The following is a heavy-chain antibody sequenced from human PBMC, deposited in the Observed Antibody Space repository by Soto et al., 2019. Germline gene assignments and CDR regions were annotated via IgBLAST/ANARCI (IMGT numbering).Heavy chain of an antibody. J-gene: IGHJ4*02. CDR1: VFIFSSYE. CDR3: ARERVGATIDY. V-gene: IGHV3-48*03. D-gene: IGHD1-26*01. CDR2: ISSSGSTI. Sequence: GPLRLSCAASVFIFSSYEMNWVRQAPGKGLEWVSYISSSGSTIYYADSVKGRFTISRDNAKNSLYLQMNSLRAEDTAVYYCARERVGATIDYWGQGTLVTVSS.